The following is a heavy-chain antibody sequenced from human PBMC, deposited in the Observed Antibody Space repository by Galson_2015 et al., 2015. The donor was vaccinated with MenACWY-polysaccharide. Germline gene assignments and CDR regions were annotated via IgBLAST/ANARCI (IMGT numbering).Heavy chain of an antibody. CDR2: VSGSGSST. V-gene: IGHV3-23*01. D-gene: IGHD6-19*01. J-gene: IGHJ4*02. Sequence: SLRLSCAASGFTFSNYWMTWFRQAPGKGLEWVSTVSGSGSSTYYADSVKGRFTISRDNSKNTLYLQMGSLRAEDTAVYYCAKVAVAGPMSFFDYWGQGTLVTVSS. CDR1: GFTFSNYW. CDR3: AKVAVAGPMSFFDY.